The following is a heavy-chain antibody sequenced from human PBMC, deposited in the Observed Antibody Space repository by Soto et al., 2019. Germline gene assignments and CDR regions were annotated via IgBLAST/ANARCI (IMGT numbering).Heavy chain of an antibody. Sequence: QVQLQESGPGLVKPSQTLSLTCTVSGGSITSGDYYWSWIRQPPGKGLEWIGYIYYSGSTYYNTSLKSRVTRSVDTSKNQFTMKLSSVTAAYTAVYDCARGDVDTAMVLDYYDGMGVWGQGSTVTVSS. D-gene: IGHD5-18*01. CDR1: GGSITSGDYY. J-gene: IGHJ6*02. CDR2: IYYSGST. CDR3: ARGDVDTAMVLDYYDGMGV. V-gene: IGHV4-30-4*01.